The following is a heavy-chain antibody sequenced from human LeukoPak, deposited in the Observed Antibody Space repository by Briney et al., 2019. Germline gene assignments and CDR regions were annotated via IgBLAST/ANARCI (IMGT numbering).Heavy chain of an antibody. CDR3: AKDLGYSSSGVVY. Sequence: GGSLRLSCAASGFTFGSYGMHWVGQAPGKGLGWVAVIWYDGSNKYYADSVKGRFTISRDNSKNTLYLQMNSLRAEDTAVYYCAKDLGYSSSGVVYWGQGTLVTVSS. J-gene: IGHJ4*02. V-gene: IGHV3-33*06. CDR2: IWYDGSNK. D-gene: IGHD6-13*01. CDR1: GFTFGSYG.